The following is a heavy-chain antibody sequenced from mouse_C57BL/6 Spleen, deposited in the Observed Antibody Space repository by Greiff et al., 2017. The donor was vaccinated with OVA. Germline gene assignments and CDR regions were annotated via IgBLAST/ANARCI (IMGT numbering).Heavy chain of an antibody. CDR3: ARSRTTVVDHFDY. Sequence: VQLQQSGAELVRPGTSVKVSCKASGYAFTNYLIEWVKQRPGQGLEWIGVINPGSGGTNYNEKFKGKATLTADKSSSTAYMQLSSLTSEDSAVYFCARSRTTVVDHFDYWGQGTTLTVSS. D-gene: IGHD1-1*01. CDR2: INPGSGGT. V-gene: IGHV1-54*01. J-gene: IGHJ2*01. CDR1: GYAFTNYL.